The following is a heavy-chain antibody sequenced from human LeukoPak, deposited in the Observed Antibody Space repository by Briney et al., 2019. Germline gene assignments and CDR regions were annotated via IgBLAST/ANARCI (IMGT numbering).Heavy chain of an antibody. CDR2: ISSSSSYI. Sequence: GGSLRLSCAASGFTFSSYSMNWVRQAPGKGLEWVSSISSSSSYIYYADSVKGRFTISRDNAKNSLYLQMNSLRAEDTAVYYCARDRLVVTGAFDIWGQGTMVTVSS. J-gene: IGHJ3*02. V-gene: IGHV3-21*01. CDR3: ARDRLVVTGAFDI. CDR1: GFTFSSYS. D-gene: IGHD2-21*02.